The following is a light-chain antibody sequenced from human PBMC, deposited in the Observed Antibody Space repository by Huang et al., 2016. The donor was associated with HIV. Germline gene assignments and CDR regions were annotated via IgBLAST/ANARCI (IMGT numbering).Light chain of an antibody. CDR3: MQVLQTPRYT. CDR1: QSLLHSNGYKY. V-gene: IGKV2-28*01. CDR2: LGS. J-gene: IGKJ2*01. Sequence: DIVMTQSPLSLPVTPGEPASISCRSSQSLLHSNGYKYLDWYLQKPGQSPQLLIYLGSNRASGVPDRFSGSGSGTDFTLKISRVEAEDVGVYYCMQVLQTPRYTFGQGTKLEIK.